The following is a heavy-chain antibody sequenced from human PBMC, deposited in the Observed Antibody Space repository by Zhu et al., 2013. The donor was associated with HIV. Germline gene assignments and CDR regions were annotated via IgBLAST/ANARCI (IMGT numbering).Heavy chain of an antibody. V-gene: IGHV4-39*07. CDR3: ARGGDGDYGDDWYFDL. J-gene: IGHJ2*01. CDR2: IYYTGSL. D-gene: IGHD4-17*01. Sequence: QVQLRESGPGLVKPSETLSLTCNVSGASIRGTSYYWGWVRQSPGKGLEWIGSIYYTGSLYYNPSLESRVTISIDTSKDQFSLTLGSVTAADTAVYYCARGGDGDYGDDWYFDLWGRGTLVTVSS. CDR1: GASIRGTSYY.